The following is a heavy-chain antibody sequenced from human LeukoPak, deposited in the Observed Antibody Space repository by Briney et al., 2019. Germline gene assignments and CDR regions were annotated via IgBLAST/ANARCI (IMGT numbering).Heavy chain of an antibody. CDR2: IYYSGST. V-gene: IGHV4-59*12. Sequence: SETLSLTFTVSGGSISSYYWSYYWSWIRQPPGKELEWIGYIYYSGSTNYNPSLKSRVTISVDTSKNQFSLKLSSVTAADTAVYYCASAQYYESSGIIDYWGQGTLVTVSS. J-gene: IGHJ4*02. CDR1: GGSISSYYWSYY. D-gene: IGHD3-22*01. CDR3: ASAQYYESSGIIDY.